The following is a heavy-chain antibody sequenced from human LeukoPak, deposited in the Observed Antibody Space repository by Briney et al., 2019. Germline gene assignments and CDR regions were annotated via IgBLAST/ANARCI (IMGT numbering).Heavy chain of an antibody. CDR2: FYTGGST. J-gene: IGHJ4*02. CDR1: GGAISSYY. D-gene: IGHD6-19*01. V-gene: IGHV4-4*07. CDR3: ARDAGTSGWLLDY. Sequence: SETLSLTCTVSGGAISSYYRSWVRQPAGKGLEWMGRFYTGGSTINQSLKSRVTLSVDTSKNQFSLKLSSVTAADTAVYYCARDAGTSGWLLDYWGQGTLVTVSS.